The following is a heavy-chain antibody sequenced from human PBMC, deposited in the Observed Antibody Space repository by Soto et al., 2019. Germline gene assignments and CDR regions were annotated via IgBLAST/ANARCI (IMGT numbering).Heavy chain of an antibody. J-gene: IGHJ4*02. CDR1: GFTFSSYA. D-gene: IGHD3-22*01. V-gene: IGHV3-23*01. CDR2: ISGSGGST. Sequence: EVQLLESGGGLVQPGGSLRLSCAASGFTFSSYAMSWVRQAPGKGLEWVSAISGSGGSTYYADTVKGRFTISRDNSKNTLYLQMNSLRAEDTAVYYCAKGKYDSSGYFSYYVDYWGQGTLVTVSS. CDR3: AKGKYDSSGYFSYYVDY.